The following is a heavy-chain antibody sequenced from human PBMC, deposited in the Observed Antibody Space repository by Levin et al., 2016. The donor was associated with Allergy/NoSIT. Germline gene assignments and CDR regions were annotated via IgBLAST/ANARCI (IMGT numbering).Heavy chain of an antibody. CDR2: ISSSSSYI. Sequence: WIRQPPGKGLEWVSSISSSSSYIYYADSVKGRFTISRDNAKNSLYLQMNSLRAEDTAVYYCAIPDPLGTMDVWGKGTTVTVSS. CDR3: AIPDPLGTMDV. D-gene: IGHD2-2*01. J-gene: IGHJ6*03. V-gene: IGHV3-21*01.